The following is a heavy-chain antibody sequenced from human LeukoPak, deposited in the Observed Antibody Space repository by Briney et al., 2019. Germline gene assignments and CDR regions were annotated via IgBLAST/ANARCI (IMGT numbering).Heavy chain of an antibody. V-gene: IGHV1-2*02. CDR2: INPNTSAT. CDR1: GYTFTGYY. Sequence: ASVKVSCKPSGYTFTGYYLHWVRQAPGQGLEWMRWINPNTSATIYVEKLQGRVTMTRDTSIDTAYMEMRSLRSDDTAVYYCARDRVGSGWPRPWYFEFWGQGTLITVSS. D-gene: IGHD6-19*01. CDR3: ARDRVGSGWPRPWYFEF. J-gene: IGHJ4*02.